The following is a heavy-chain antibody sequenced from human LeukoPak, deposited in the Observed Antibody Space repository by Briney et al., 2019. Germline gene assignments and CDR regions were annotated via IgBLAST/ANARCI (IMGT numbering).Heavy chain of an antibody. V-gene: IGHV3-30*18. CDR3: AKGLGLFDY. CDR1: GFTFSSFS. Sequence: GRSLRLSCAATGFTFSSFSMHWVRQAPGKGLEWVAVISYDGSNKYYADSVKGRFTISRDNSKNTLYLQMNSLRAEGTAVYHCAKGLGLFDYWGQGTLVTVSS. D-gene: IGHD1-26*01. CDR2: ISYDGSNK. J-gene: IGHJ4*02.